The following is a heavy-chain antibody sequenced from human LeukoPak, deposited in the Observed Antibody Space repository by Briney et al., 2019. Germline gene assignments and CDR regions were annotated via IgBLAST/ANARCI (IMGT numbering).Heavy chain of an antibody. J-gene: IGHJ4*02. CDR3: ARDSGSPAAFDY. CDR1: GFTFSSYS. CDR2: ISSSSSYI. V-gene: IGHV3-21*01. Sequence: GGSLRLSCAASGFTFSSYSMNWVRQAPRKGLEWVSSISSSSSYIYYADSVKGRLTIPRDNAKNSLYLHMNSLRAEDTAVYYCARDSGSPAAFDYWGQGTLVTVSS. D-gene: IGHD3-10*01.